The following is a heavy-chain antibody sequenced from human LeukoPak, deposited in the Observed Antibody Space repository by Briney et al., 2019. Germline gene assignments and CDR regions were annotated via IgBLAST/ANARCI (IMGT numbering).Heavy chain of an antibody. CDR3: ARDPTGDYGDYVYYFDY. CDR2: IWYDGSNK. Sequence: GGFLRLSCAASGFTFSSYGMHWVRQAPGKGLEWVAVIWYDGSNKYYADSVKGRFTISRDNSKNTLYLQMNSLRAEDTAVYYCARDPTGDYGDYVYYFDYWGQGTLVTVSS. J-gene: IGHJ4*02. CDR1: GFTFSSYG. V-gene: IGHV3-33*01. D-gene: IGHD4-17*01.